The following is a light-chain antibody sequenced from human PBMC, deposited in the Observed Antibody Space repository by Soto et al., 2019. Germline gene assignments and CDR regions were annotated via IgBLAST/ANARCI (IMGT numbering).Light chain of an antibody. CDR1: QSVSSN. CDR3: QQYNDWPPT. V-gene: IGKV3-15*01. J-gene: IGKJ1*01. Sequence: EIVMTQSPATLSVSPGERATLSCRASQSVSSNLVWYQQKPGRAPRLLIYGASTRATGMPARFSGSGSGTEFTLTISSLQSEDFAVYYCQQYNDWPPTFGQGTKVDI. CDR2: GAS.